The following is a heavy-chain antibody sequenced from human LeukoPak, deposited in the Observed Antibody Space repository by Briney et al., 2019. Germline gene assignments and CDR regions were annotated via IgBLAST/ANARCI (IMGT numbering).Heavy chain of an antibody. V-gene: IGHV3-11*03. Sequence: GGSLRLSCAASGFTVSTNYMSWVRQAPGKGLEWISYISSSSSYTTYADSVKGRFTISRDNAKNSLYLQLNSLRAEDTAVYYCARRLASFYGMDVWGQGTTVTVSS. D-gene: IGHD1-14*01. CDR1: GFTVSTNY. J-gene: IGHJ6*02. CDR3: ARRLASFYGMDV. CDR2: ISSSSSYT.